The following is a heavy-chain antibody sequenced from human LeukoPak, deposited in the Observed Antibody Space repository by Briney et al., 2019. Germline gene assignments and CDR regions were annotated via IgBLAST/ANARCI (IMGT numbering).Heavy chain of an antibody. CDR3: AKGVVPAAIAAPFDY. CDR2: ISNDGSEK. V-gene: IGHV3-30*18. J-gene: IGHJ4*02. CDR1: GFPFASSA. Sequence: GGSLRLSCAASGFPFASSAIYWVRQAPGKGLEWLALISNDGSEKYCVDSVTGRFTLSRDNSKNTFYLQMNSLRVEDSAVYYCAKGVVPAAIAAPFDYWGQGTLVTVSS. D-gene: IGHD2-2*02.